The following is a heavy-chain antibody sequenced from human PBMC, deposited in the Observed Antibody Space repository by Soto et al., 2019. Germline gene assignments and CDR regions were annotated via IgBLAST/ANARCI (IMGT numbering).Heavy chain of an antibody. Sequence: GESLKISCQGAGYSFTTYWISWVRQMPGKGLECMGRIDPTDSYTDYGPSFEGHVTMSVDRSINTAYLAWSRLKASDSAMYYCARLTLAHASSGYRIFDYWGLGTLLTVSS. CDR2: IDPTDSYT. D-gene: IGHD3-22*01. J-gene: IGHJ4*02. CDR1: GYSFTTYW. V-gene: IGHV5-10-1*01. CDR3: ARLTLAHASSGYRIFDY.